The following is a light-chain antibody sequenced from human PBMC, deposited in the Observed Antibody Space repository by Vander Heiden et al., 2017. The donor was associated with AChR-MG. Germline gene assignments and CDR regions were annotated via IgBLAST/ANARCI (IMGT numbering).Light chain of an antibody. CDR3: MQALQTPLT. Sequence: DIVMTQSPPSLPVTPGEPASITCRSSQSLLHTNGYNYLDWYVQKPGQSPRLLIYLGSNRASGVPDRFSGSESGTDFTLKISRVEAEDVGLYYCMQALQTPLTFGGGTKVEIK. V-gene: IGKV2-28*01. J-gene: IGKJ4*01. CDR2: LGS. CDR1: QSLLHTNGYNY.